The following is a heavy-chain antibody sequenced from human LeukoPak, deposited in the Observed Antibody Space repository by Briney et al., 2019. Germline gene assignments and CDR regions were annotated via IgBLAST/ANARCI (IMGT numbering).Heavy chain of an antibody. D-gene: IGHD2-2*01. CDR2: IYTSGST. V-gene: IGHV4-61*02. CDR3: ARDRIPALSYYYYGMDV. Sequence: SQTLSLTCTVSGGSISSGSYYWSWIRQPAGKGLEWIGRIYTSGSTNYNPSLKSRVTISVDTSKNQFSLKLSSVTAADTAVYYCARDRIPALSYYYYGMDVWGQGTTVTVSS. CDR1: GGSISSGSYY. J-gene: IGHJ6*02.